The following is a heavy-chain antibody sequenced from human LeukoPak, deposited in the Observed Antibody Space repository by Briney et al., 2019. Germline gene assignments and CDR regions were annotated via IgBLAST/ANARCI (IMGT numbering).Heavy chain of an antibody. CDR1: GFIFSNYG. CDR2: ISASGSAT. V-gene: IGHV3-23*01. Sequence: GGSLRLSCAASGFIFSNYGMNWVRQAPGKGLEWVAAISASGSATSYADSVRGRFTISRDNSKSTTYLQMNSLRAKDTAVLYCAKGSAAGRPYYFDYWGQGTLVTVSS. J-gene: IGHJ4*02. CDR3: AKGSAAGRPYYFDY. D-gene: IGHD6-25*01.